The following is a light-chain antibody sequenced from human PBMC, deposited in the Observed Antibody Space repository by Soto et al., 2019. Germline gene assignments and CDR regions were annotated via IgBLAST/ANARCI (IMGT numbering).Light chain of an antibody. Sequence: QSALTLPPSASGSPGQSVTISCTGTSSDVGAYNYVSWYQQYPGKAPKLMIYEVNKRPSGVPDRFSGSKSGKTASLTVSGFQPEDEANYHITSYAGSNIWVFGRGTKVTVL. CDR2: EVN. V-gene: IGLV2-8*01. CDR1: SSDVGAYNY. J-gene: IGLJ3*02. CDR3: TSYAGSNIWV.